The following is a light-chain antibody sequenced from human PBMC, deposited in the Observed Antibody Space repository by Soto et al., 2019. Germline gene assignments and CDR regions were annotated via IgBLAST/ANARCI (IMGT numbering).Light chain of an antibody. Sequence: DIVMTQSPATLSVSPGGRATLSCRASLIVSSNLARYQQKPGQAPRLLIYGASTRATGIPARFSGSGSGTDFTLTISSLQSEDFAVYYCQQYNSWPRTFGQGTKVEIK. V-gene: IGKV3-15*01. CDR3: QQYNSWPRT. J-gene: IGKJ1*01. CDR1: LIVSSN. CDR2: GAS.